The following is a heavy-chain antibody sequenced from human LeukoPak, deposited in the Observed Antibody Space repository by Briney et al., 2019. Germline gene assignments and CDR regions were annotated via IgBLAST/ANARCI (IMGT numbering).Heavy chain of an antibody. Sequence: GGSLRLSCAASGFTFSNAWMSWVRQAPGKGLEWVGRIKSKTDGGTTDYAAPVKGRFTISRDDSKNTLYLQMNSLKTEDTAEYYCTTDRSGWPRGLFYYYMDVWGKGTTVTVSS. V-gene: IGHV3-15*01. CDR3: TTDRSGWPRGLFYYYMDV. D-gene: IGHD6-19*01. CDR1: GFTFSNAW. J-gene: IGHJ6*03. CDR2: IKSKTDGGTT.